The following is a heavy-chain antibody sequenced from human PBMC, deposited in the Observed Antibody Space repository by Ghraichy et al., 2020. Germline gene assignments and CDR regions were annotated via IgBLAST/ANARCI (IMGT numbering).Heavy chain of an antibody. D-gene: IGHD6-19*01. J-gene: IGHJ3*01. V-gene: IGHV4-34*01. CDR2: INHSGST. CDR1: GGSFSGYY. CDR3: SRGEEGLPGIAVAGDPWH. Sequence: SETLSLTCAVYGGSFSGYYWSWIRQPPGKGLEWIGEINHSGSTNYNPSLKSRVTISVDTSKNQFSLKLSSVTAADTAVYYCSRGEEGLPGIAVAGDPWHWGQGTMVTVS.